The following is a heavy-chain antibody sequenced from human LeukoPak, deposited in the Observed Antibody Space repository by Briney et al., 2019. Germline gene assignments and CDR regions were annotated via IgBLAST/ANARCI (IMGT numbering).Heavy chain of an antibody. CDR2: IYYSGST. D-gene: IGHD6-13*01. J-gene: IGHJ4*02. CDR3: ARAGIAAAGGTFDY. Sequence: SETLSLTCTVSGGSISSYYWSWIRRPPGKGLEWIGYIYYSGSTNYNPSLKSRVTISVDTSKNQFSLKLSSVTAADTAVYYCARAGIAAAGGTFDYWGQGTLVTVSS. CDR1: GGSISSYY. V-gene: IGHV4-59*01.